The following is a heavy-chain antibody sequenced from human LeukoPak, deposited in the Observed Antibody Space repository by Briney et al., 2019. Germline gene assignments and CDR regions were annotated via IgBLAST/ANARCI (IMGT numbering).Heavy chain of an antibody. V-gene: IGHV4-34*01. CDR3: ARGSRSDYVWGSYRYMYYFDY. Sequence: PSETLSLTCAVYGGSFSGYYWSWIRQPPGKGLEWIGEINHSGSTNYNPSLKSRVTISVDTSKNQFSLKLSSVTAADTAVYYCARGSRSDYVWGSYRYMYYFDYWGQGTLVTVSS. CDR1: GGSFSGYY. J-gene: IGHJ4*02. CDR2: INHSGST. D-gene: IGHD3-16*02.